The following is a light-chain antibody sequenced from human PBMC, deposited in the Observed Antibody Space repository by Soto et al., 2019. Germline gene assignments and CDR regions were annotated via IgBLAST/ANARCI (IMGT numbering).Light chain of an antibody. J-gene: IGKJ2*01. V-gene: IGKV3-20*01. CDR1: QSVSSSY. Sequence: EIVLTQSPGTLSLSLGERATLSCRASQSVSSSYLAWYQQKPGQAPRLLIYGASSKATGIPDRFSGSGSATDFTLTISSLEPEDYVAYYYQQYGSSPPYTFGEGTKLEIK. CDR3: QQYGSSPPYT. CDR2: GAS.